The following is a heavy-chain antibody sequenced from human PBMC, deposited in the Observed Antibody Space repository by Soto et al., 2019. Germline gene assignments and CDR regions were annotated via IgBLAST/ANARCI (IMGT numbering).Heavy chain of an antibody. V-gene: IGHV1-8*01. CDR3: ARRAETNGWNGFGADKYYFDF. Sequence: SVKVSFKASGYTFTSYDIYWVREATGQGLEWMGWMNPNTGNSAYAQKFQGRVTVTSDTSINTVHMELSSLRSEDTAVYYCARRAETNGWNGFGADKYYFDFWGQGTLVTVSS. D-gene: IGHD1-1*01. J-gene: IGHJ4*02. CDR1: GYTFTSYD. CDR2: MNPNTGNS.